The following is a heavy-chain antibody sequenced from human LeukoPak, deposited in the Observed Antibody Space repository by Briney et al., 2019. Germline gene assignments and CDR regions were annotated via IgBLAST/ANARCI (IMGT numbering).Heavy chain of an antibody. CDR2: INWNGGST. CDR3: ARDFTLRYFDWLLVPSTNWFDP. V-gene: IGHV3-20*04. Sequence: GGSLRLSCAASGFTFDDYGMSWVRQAPGKGLEWVSGINWNGGSTGYADSVKGRFTISRDNAKNSLYLQMNSLRAEDTALYYCARDFTLRYFDWLLVPSTNWFDPWGQGTLVTVSS. CDR1: GFTFDDYG. J-gene: IGHJ5*02. D-gene: IGHD3-9*01.